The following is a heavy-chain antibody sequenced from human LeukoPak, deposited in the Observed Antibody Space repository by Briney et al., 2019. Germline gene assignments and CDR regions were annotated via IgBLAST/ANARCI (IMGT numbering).Heavy chain of an antibody. J-gene: IGHJ4*02. V-gene: IGHV3-23*01. CDR1: GFTLSSYA. Sequence: GGSLRLSCAASGFTLSSYAMSWVRQAPGKGLEWVSAISVSGNTYHADSVKGRFTISRDSSKNTLYLQMNRLRAEDAAVYYCAKAPVTTCSGAYCYPFDYWGQGTLVIVSS. D-gene: IGHD2-21*01. CDR2: ISVSGNT. CDR3: AKAPVTTCSGAYCYPFDY.